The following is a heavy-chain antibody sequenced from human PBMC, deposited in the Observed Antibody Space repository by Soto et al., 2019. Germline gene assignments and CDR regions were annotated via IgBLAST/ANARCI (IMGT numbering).Heavy chain of an antibody. CDR1: GFTFSGYN. Sequence: GGSLSLSCAASGFTFSGYNMNWIRQPPGKGLEWVSYISSSGDSIYYADFVKGRFTISRDNTRNSLYRQMNSPRAEDTAVYYCVKDEGGWVQGYFDFWGQGALVTVSS. CDR2: ISSSGDSI. CDR3: VKDEGGWVQGYFDF. D-gene: IGHD3-16*01. J-gene: IGHJ4*02. V-gene: IGHV3-11*01.